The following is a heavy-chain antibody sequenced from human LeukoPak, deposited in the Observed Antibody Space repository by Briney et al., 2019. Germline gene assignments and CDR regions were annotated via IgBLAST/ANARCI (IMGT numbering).Heavy chain of an antibody. J-gene: IGHJ4*02. V-gene: IGHV3-15*01. CDR1: GFTFRNAW. CDR3: TTEDGIRYFDWRGISY. CDR2: IKSKTDCGTT. D-gene: IGHD3-9*01. Sequence: PGGALRLSCAASGFTFRNAWMSSLRYSPWNGLQRGGRIKSKTDCGTTDYAAPVKGRFTISRDDSKNTLYLQMNSLKTEDTAVYFFTTEDGIRYFDWRGISYWGQGTLVTVSS.